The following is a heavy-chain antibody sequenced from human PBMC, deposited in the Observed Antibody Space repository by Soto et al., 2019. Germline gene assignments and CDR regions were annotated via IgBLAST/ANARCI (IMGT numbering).Heavy chain of an antibody. CDR1: GGSISSHY. J-gene: IGHJ5*02. CDR3: ARQVRAAKSLGWFEP. Sequence: GSPCVPCRISGGSISSHYWNWIRQAPGKGLEWIGFISYSGSTNYNPALTSRVTISVDTSKNQFSLKLSSVTAADTAVYYCARQVRAAKSLGWFEPWGQGTLVTVSP. D-gene: IGHD2-2*01. CDR2: ISYSGST. V-gene: IGHV4-59*08.